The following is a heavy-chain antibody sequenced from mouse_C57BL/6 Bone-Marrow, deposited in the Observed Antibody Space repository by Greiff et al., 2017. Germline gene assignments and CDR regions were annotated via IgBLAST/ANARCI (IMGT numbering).Heavy chain of an antibody. CDR1: GFNIKDYY. CDR2: IDPEDGET. V-gene: IGHV14-2*01. D-gene: IGHD2-2*01. J-gene: IGHJ2*01. CDR3: ARYYGYDDGGYYFDY. Sequence: DVKLQESGAELVKPGASVKLSCTASGFNIKDYYMHWVKQRTEQGLEWIGRIDPEDGETKYAPKFQGKATITADTSSNTAYLQLSSLTSEDTAVYYCARYYGYDDGGYYFDYWGQGTTLTVSS.